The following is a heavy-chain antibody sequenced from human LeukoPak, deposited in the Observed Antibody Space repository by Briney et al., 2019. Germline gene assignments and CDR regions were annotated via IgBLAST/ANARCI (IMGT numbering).Heavy chain of an antibody. V-gene: IGHV3-23*01. CDR2: ISGSGGST. CDR3: ARASLYDNSAYYLDY. J-gene: IGHJ4*02. CDR1: GFTFSSYA. Sequence: GGSLRLSCAASGFTFSSYAMSWVRQAPGKGLEWVSAISGSGGSTYYADSVKGRFTISRDNSKNTLYLQMNSLRAEDTALYYCARASLYDNSAYYLDYWGQGTLVTVSS. D-gene: IGHD3-22*01.